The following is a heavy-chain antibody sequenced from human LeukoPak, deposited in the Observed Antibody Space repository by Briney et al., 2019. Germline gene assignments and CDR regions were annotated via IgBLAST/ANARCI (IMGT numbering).Heavy chain of an antibody. CDR3: AADYEGIAAAGTPDY. D-gene: IGHD6-13*01. J-gene: IGHJ4*02. CDR1: GFTVSSNY. CDR2: IYSGGST. V-gene: IGHV3-53*01. Sequence: GGSLRLSCAASGFTVSSNYMSWVRQAPGKGLEWVSVIYSGGSTYYADSVKGRFTISRDNSKNTLYLQMNSLRAEDTAVYYCAADYEGIAAAGTPDYWGQGTLVTVSS.